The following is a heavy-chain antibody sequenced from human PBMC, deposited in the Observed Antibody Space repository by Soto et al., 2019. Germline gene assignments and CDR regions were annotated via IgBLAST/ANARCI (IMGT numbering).Heavy chain of an antibody. D-gene: IGHD6-19*01. J-gene: IGHJ4*02. CDR3: ARGVAGSGFDL. V-gene: IGHV6-1*01. Sequence: SQTLSLTCAISGDSVSSNTAAWNWIRSSPSRGLEWLGRTYYRSNWRHDYAVSVRSRITVNPDTSKNHFSLQLNSVTPDDTAVYYCARGVAGSGFDLWGQGTLVAVSS. CDR2: TYYRSNWRH. CDR1: GDSVSSNTAA.